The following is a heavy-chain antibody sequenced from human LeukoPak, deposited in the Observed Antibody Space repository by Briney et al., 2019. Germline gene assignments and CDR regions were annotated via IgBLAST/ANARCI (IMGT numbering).Heavy chain of an antibody. Sequence: GGSLRLSCAASGFTFSSYGMHWVRQAPGKGLGWVAVISYDGSNKYYADSVKGRFTISRDNSKNTLYLQMNSLRAEDTAVYYCAKDWHYYDSSGYYYDGYWGRGTLVTVSS. CDR2: ISYDGSNK. D-gene: IGHD3-22*01. CDR3: AKDWHYYDSSGYYYDGY. J-gene: IGHJ4*02. CDR1: GFTFSSYG. V-gene: IGHV3-30*18.